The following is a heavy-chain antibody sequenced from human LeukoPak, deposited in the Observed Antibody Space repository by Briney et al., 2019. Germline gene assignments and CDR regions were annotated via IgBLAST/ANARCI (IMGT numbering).Heavy chain of an antibody. CDR3: ARAFDIVATTGGSWFDP. CDR2: IYYSGST. J-gene: IGHJ5*02. D-gene: IGHD5-12*01. V-gene: IGHV4-30-4*01. CDR1: GGSISSGDYY. Sequence: SQTLSLTCTVSGGSISSGDYYWSWIRQPPGKGLEWIGYIYYSGSTYYNPSLKSRVTISVDTSKNQFSLKLSSVTAADTAVYYCARAFDIVATTGGSWFDPWGQGTLVTVSS.